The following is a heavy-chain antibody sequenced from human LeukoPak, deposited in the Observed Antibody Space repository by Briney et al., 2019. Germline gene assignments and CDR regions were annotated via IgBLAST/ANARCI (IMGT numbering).Heavy chain of an antibody. CDR2: ISPYNGNT. Sequence: ASVKVSCKTSGYTFSSHSMNWVRQAPGQGLEWLGWISPYNGNTKYAQKIQGRATMTTDTSTSTAYLELRSLRSDDTAVYYCARGEYDLLGDYWGQGTLFTVSS. J-gene: IGHJ4*02. CDR3: ARGEYDLLGDY. CDR1: GYTFSSHS. V-gene: IGHV1-18*01. D-gene: IGHD3-10*01.